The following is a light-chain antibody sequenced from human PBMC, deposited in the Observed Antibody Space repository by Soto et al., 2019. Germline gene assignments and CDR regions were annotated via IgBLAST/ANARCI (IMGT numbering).Light chain of an antibody. CDR2: EVS. Sequence: QSVLTQPASVSGSPGQSITISCTGTSSDVGGYNYVSWYQQHPGKVPKLMIYEVSNRPSGVSNRFSGSKSGNTASLTISGLQAEDEADYYCSSYTSSSTVVFGGGTKLTFL. CDR3: SSYTSSSTVV. CDR1: SSDVGGYNY. J-gene: IGLJ2*01. V-gene: IGLV2-14*01.